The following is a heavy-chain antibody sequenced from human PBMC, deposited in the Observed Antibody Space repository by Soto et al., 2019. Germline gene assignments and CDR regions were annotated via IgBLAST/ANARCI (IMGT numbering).Heavy chain of an antibody. CDR3: ARCYRNWNYVFEELDV. J-gene: IGHJ6*02. Sequence: QVQLVQSGAEVKKPGASVKVSCKASGYTFTSYDINWVRQATGQGLEWMGWMNPNSGNTGYAQKFQGRVTMTRNTSIRTAYMELSSLSSEDTAVYYCARCYRNWNYVFEELDVWGQGTTVTVSS. V-gene: IGHV1-8*01. CDR2: MNPNSGNT. D-gene: IGHD1-7*01. CDR1: GYTFTSYD.